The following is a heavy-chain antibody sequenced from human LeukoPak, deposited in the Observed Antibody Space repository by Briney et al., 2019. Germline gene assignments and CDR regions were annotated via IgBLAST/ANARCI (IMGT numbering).Heavy chain of an antibody. Sequence: ASVKVSCKVSGYTLTELSMHWVRQAPGKGLEWMGGFDPEDGETIYAQKFQGRVTMTEDTSTDTAYMELSSPRSEDTAVYYCATFITTVTTLAFQNWFDPWGQGTLVTVSS. CDR3: ATFITTVTTLAFQNWFDP. CDR1: GYTLTELS. D-gene: IGHD4-17*01. CDR2: FDPEDGET. V-gene: IGHV1-24*01. J-gene: IGHJ5*02.